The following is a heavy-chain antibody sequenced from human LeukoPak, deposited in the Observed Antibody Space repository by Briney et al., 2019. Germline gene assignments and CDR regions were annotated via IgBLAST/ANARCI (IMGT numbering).Heavy chain of an antibody. CDR2: INGYNGNT. Sequence: GASVKVSCKTSGYTFTSYGISWVRQAPGQGLEWMGWINGYNGNTKYAQRLQGRVTMTTDTSTSTAYMELRSLRSDDTAVYYCARDGITSRFYRSDYYVDVWGKGTTVTVS. CDR1: GYTFTSYG. V-gene: IGHV1-18*01. CDR3: ARDGITSRFYRSDYYVDV. J-gene: IGHJ6*03. D-gene: IGHD1-20*01.